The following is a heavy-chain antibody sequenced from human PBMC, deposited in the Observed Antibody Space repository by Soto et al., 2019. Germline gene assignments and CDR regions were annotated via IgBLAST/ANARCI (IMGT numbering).Heavy chain of an antibody. CDR1: GFTFSSYG. J-gene: IGHJ5*02. Sequence: GGSLRLSCAASGFTFSSYGMHWVRQAPGKGLEWVAVISYDGSNKYYADSVKGRFTISRDNSKNTLYLQMNSLRADDTAVYYCGCFPLTSSLVGHDPWGQGTLVTVSS. CDR2: ISYDGSNK. V-gene: IGHV3-30*03. D-gene: IGHD1-26*01. CDR3: GCFPLTSSLVGHDP.